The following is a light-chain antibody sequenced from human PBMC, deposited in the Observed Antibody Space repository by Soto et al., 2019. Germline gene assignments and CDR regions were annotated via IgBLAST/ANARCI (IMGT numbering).Light chain of an antibody. CDR2: DSS. J-gene: IGKJ4*01. V-gene: IGKV3-11*01. CDR1: QSVSSW. Sequence: EIVLTQSPATLSLSPGERATLPCRASQSVSSWLAGYQQKPGQAPSLLTYDSSNRATGIPARFSGSGSGTDFTLTISSLEPEDFAVYYCQQRVNWLTFGGGTKVEI. CDR3: QQRVNWLT.